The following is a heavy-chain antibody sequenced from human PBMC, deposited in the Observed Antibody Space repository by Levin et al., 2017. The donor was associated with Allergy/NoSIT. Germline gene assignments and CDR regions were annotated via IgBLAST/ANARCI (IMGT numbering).Heavy chain of an antibody. V-gene: IGHV3-11*01. Sequence: PGESLKISCAASGFIFSNQYMTWIRQAPGKGLEWVSYISQSGGTIYYADSVKGRFTISRDNAKNSLYLQMNSLRAEDTAVYYCARDLHHLQLSYWGQGTLVTVSS. CDR1: GFIFSNQY. J-gene: IGHJ4*02. CDR3: ARDLHHLQLSY. CDR2: ISQSGGTI. D-gene: IGHD5-24*01.